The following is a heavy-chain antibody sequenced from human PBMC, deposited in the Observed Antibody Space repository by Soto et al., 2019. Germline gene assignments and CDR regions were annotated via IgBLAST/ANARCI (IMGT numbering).Heavy chain of an antibody. Sequence: ASETLSLTCTVSGASISGFYWSWIRQPPGKGLEWIGSIYYSGSTTYNPSLKSRVTISVDTSKNQFSLKLTPVTAADTAVYFCARIYCSSIRCSSHFDYWGQGTLVTVSS. CDR3: ARIYCSSIRCSSHFDY. CDR2: IYYSGST. V-gene: IGHV4-59*08. J-gene: IGHJ4*02. D-gene: IGHD2-2*01. CDR1: GASISGFY.